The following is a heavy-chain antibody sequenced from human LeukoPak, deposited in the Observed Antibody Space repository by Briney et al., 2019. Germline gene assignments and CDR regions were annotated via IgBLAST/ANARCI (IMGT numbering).Heavy chain of an antibody. CDR3: TRAPIGAAGPFDF. CDR1: GFTFSNYA. J-gene: IGHJ4*02. Sequence: GRSLRLSCAASGFTFSNYAMHWVRQAPGKGLEWVAAVWDAGTNTHYADSVKGRGTISRDNSKNTVYLQMNSLRAEDTAVYYCTRAPIGAAGPFDFWGQGTLVTVSS. V-gene: IGHV3-33*01. CDR2: VWDAGTNT. D-gene: IGHD6-13*01.